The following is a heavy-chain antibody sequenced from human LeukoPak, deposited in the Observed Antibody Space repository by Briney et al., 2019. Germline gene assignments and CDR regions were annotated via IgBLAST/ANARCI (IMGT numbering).Heavy chain of an antibody. J-gene: IGHJ4*02. Sequence: PSETLSLTCTVSGASVSATNYYWSWLRQHPGKGPEWIAYIYYDAGAYYNPSLESRVTISLDSSANQFSLGLSSVTAADTAVYHCARARRESKYGPDYWGQGTVVTVSS. V-gene: IGHV4-30-4*08. CDR1: GASVSATNYY. D-gene: IGHD2/OR15-2a*01. CDR2: IYYDAGA. CDR3: ARARRESKYGPDY.